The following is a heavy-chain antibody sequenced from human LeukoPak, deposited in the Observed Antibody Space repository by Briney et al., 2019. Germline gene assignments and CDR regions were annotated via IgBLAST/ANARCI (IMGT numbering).Heavy chain of an antibody. J-gene: IGHJ4*02. V-gene: IGHV3-23*01. Sequence: PGGSLRLSCAASGFTFSSYAMSWVRQAPGKGLEWVSAISGSGGSTYYADSVKGRFTISRDNSKNTLYLQMNSLRAEDTAVYYCAKQGFWSGYYPIDYWGQGTLVTVSS. CDR2: ISGSGGST. CDR3: AKQGFWSGYYPIDY. D-gene: IGHD3-3*01. CDR1: GFTFSSYA.